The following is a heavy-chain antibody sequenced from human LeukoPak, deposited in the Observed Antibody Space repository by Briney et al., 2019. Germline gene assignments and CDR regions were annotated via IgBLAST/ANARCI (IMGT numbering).Heavy chain of an antibody. CDR1: GFTSSSYW. J-gene: IGHJ3*02. CDR3: ARSSSGAFDI. Sequence: GGSLRLSCAASGFTSSSYWMSWVRQAPGKGLEWVANIKQDGSEKYYVDSVKGRFTIPRDNAKNSLYLQMNSLRAEDTAVYYCARSSSGAFDIWGQGTMVTVSS. V-gene: IGHV3-7*01. CDR2: IKQDGSEK. D-gene: IGHD2-2*01.